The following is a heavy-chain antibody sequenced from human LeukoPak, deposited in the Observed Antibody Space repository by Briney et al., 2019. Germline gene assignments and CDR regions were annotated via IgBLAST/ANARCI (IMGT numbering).Heavy chain of an antibody. D-gene: IGHD3-10*01. Sequence: ASVKVSCKAPGYTFTSYGISWVRQAPGQGLEWMGWINPNSGGTNYAQKFQGWVTMTRDTSISTAYMELSRLRSDDTAVYYCARDSSRVLWFGELFTAGHYGMDVWGQGTTVTVSS. CDR1: GYTFTSYG. J-gene: IGHJ6*02. V-gene: IGHV1-2*04. CDR2: INPNSGGT. CDR3: ARDSSRVLWFGELFTAGHYGMDV.